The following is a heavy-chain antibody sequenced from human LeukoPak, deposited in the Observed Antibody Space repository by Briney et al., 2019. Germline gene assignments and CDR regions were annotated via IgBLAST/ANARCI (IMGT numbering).Heavy chain of an antibody. V-gene: IGHV4-4*02. D-gene: IGHD6-19*01. CDR3: ARAVAYSMDV. J-gene: IGHJ6*03. Sequence: PSETLSLTCAVSGGSISSSNWWTWVRQPPGKGLEWIGEIHQIGTTNYNPSLKSRVTISVDKSKNQFSLKLSSVTAADTAVYFCARAVAYSMDVWGKGTTITVSS. CDR1: GGSISSSNW. CDR2: IHQIGTT.